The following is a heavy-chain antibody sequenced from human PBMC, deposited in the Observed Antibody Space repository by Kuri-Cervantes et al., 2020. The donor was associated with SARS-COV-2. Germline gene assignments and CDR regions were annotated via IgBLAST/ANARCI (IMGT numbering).Heavy chain of an antibody. J-gene: IGHJ4*02. Sequence: GGSLRLSCAASGFTFSSYAMSWVRQAPGKGLEWVSVIYNGGSSTYYADSVKGRFTISRDNSKNTLYLQMNSLRAEDTAVYYCAEDQDYYDSSGQFDYWGQGTLVTVSS. CDR1: GFTFSSYA. CDR2: IYNGGSST. CDR3: AEDQDYYDSSGQFDY. V-gene: IGHV3-23*03. D-gene: IGHD3-22*01.